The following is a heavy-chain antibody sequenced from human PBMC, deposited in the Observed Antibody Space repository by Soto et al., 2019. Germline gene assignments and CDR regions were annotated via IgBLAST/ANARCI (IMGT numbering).Heavy chain of an antibody. CDR3: ARRTPYSSSSLDY. J-gene: IGHJ4*02. CDR1: GGSFSGYY. D-gene: IGHD6-6*01. Sequence: TLSLTCAVYGGSFSGYYWSWIRQPPGKGLEWIGEINHSGSTNYNPSLKSRVTISVDTSKNQFSLKLSSVTAADTAVYYCARRTPYSSSSLDYWGQGTLVTVSS. CDR2: INHSGST. V-gene: IGHV4-34*01.